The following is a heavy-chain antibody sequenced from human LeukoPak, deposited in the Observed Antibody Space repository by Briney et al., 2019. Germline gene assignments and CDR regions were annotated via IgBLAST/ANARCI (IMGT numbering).Heavy chain of an antibody. Sequence: GRSLRLSCAASGFTFSSYGMHWVRQAPGKGLEWVAVISYDGSNKYYADSVKGRFTISRDNSKNTLYLQMNSLRAEDTAVYYCAKDFGGSYSHNIDYWGQGTLVTVSS. CDR2: ISYDGSNK. CDR3: AKDFGGSYSHNIDY. V-gene: IGHV3-30*18. CDR1: GFTFSSYG. D-gene: IGHD1-26*01. J-gene: IGHJ4*02.